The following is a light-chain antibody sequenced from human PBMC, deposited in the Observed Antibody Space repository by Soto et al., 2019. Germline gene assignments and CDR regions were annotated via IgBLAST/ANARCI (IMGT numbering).Light chain of an antibody. CDR2: DAS. V-gene: IGKV3-11*01. J-gene: IGKJ4*01. CDR1: RSIISY. CDR3: QQRSNWPPALT. Sequence: ELTQSPATLSLSPGERATLSCRASRSIISYLAWYQQTPGQAPRLLIYDASNRATGIPARFSGSGSGIDFTLTISSLEPEDSAVYYCQQRSNWPPALTFGGGTKVEIK.